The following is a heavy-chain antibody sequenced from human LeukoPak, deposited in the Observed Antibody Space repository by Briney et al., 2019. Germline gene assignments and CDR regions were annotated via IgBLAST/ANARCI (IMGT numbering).Heavy chain of an antibody. V-gene: IGHV3-9*01. CDR1: GFTFDDYA. CDR3: AKEGPRYYYYYYMDV. Sequence: GGSLRLSCAASGFTFDDYAMHWVRQAPGKGLEWVSGISWNSGSIGYADSVKGRFTISRDNAKNSPYLQMNSLRAEDTAVYYCAKEGPRYYYYYYMDVWGKGTTVTISS. J-gene: IGHJ6*03. CDR2: ISWNSGSI.